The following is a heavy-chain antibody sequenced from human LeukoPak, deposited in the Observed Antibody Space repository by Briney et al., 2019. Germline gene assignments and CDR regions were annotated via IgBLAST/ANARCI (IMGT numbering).Heavy chain of an antibody. Sequence: GGSLRLSCAASGFTFSSYGMHWVRQAPGKGLEWVGVISYDGSNKYYADSVKGRFTISRDNSKNTLYLQMNSLRAEDTAVYYCAKGRQQWLVVIDYWGQETLVTVSS. CDR3: AKGRQQWLVVIDY. CDR2: ISYDGSNK. J-gene: IGHJ4*02. V-gene: IGHV3-30*18. CDR1: GFTFSSYG. D-gene: IGHD6-19*01.